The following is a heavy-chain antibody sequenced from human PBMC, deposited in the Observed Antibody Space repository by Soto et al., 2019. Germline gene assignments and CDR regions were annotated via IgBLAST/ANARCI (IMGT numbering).Heavy chain of an antibody. CDR1: GFTFSSYG. Sequence: QVQLVESGGGVVQPGRSLRLSCAASGFTFSSYGIHWVRQAPGKGLEWVAFISYDGGNKYYADSVKGRFTISRDNSKNPLFLQMNSLSAEDTAVYYCAKVIITFGGSRYGLDVWGQGTTVTVSS. V-gene: IGHV3-30*18. CDR3: AKVIITFGGSRYGLDV. D-gene: IGHD3-16*01. J-gene: IGHJ6*02. CDR2: ISYDGGNK.